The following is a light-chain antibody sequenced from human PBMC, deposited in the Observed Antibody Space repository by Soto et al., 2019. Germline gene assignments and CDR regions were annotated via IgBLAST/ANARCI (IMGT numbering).Light chain of an antibody. V-gene: IGKV3-20*01. CDR2: AAS. CDR3: QQYGSSPTWT. Sequence: EIVLTQSPASLSVSPGESATLSCRSSQSVSYNLAWYHQRPGRPPRLLIYAASTRATSVPARFSGSGSGTDFTLTISRLEPEDFAVYYCQQYGSSPTWTFGQGTKVDIK. J-gene: IGKJ1*01. CDR1: QSVSYN.